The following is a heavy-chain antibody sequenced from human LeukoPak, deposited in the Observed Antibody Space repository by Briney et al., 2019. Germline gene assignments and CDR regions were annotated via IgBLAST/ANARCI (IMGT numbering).Heavy chain of an antibody. J-gene: IGHJ4*02. V-gene: IGHV1-24*01. D-gene: IGHD3-3*01. Sequence: ASVKVSCKVSGYTLTELSMHWVRQAPGKGLEWMGGFDPEDGETIYAQKFQGRVTMTEDTSTDTAYMELSSLRSEDTAVYYCATLRFLEWLFGYWGQETLVTVSS. CDR2: FDPEDGET. CDR3: ATLRFLEWLFGY. CDR1: GYTLTELS.